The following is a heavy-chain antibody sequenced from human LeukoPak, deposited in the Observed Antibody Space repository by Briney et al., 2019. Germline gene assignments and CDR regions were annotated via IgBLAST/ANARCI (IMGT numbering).Heavy chain of an antibody. D-gene: IGHD3-10*01. Sequence: PGGSLRLSCAASGFIFSDYAMHWVRQAPGKGLVWVSRITSDGSTTDYADSVKGRFTISRDNAKNTLYLQMNSLRDEATAMYYCTRDRARAGGEILDYWGQGTLVTASS. CDR1: GFIFSDYA. CDR3: TRDRARAGGEILDY. CDR2: ITSDGSTT. J-gene: IGHJ4*02. V-gene: IGHV3-74*01.